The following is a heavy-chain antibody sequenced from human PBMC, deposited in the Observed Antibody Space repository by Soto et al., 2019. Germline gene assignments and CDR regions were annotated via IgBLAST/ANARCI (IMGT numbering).Heavy chain of an antibody. CDR2: IYYSGST. CDR1: GGSISSGGYY. D-gene: IGHD6-13*01. Sequence: SETLSLTCTVSGGSISSGGYYWSWIRQHPGKGLEWIGYIYYSGSTYYSPSLKSRVTISVDTSKNQFSLKLSSVTAADTAVYYCARDRAAAGLFDYWGQGTLVTVSS. J-gene: IGHJ4*02. V-gene: IGHV4-31*03. CDR3: ARDRAAAGLFDY.